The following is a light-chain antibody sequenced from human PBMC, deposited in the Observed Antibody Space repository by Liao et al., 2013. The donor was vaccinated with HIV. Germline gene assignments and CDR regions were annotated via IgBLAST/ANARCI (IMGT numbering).Light chain of an antibody. CDR1: ALPKQY. V-gene: IGLV3-1*01. CDR2: QDS. J-gene: IGLJ1*01. Sequence: SYELTQPPSVSVSPGQTARITCSGDALPKQYASWYQQKPGQSPVLVIYQDSKRPSGIPERFSGSNSGNTATLTISGTQAMDEADYYCQAWDSSTDYVFGTGTKVTVL. CDR3: QAWDSSTDYV.